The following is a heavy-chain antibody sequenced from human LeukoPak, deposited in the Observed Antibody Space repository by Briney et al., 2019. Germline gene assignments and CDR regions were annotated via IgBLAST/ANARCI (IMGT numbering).Heavy chain of an antibody. V-gene: IGHV3-30*04. D-gene: IGHD6-13*01. Sequence: TGGSLRLSCAASGFTFSSYAMHWVRQAPGKGLEWVAVISYDGSNKYYADSVKGRFTISRDNSKSTLYLQMNSLRAEDTAVYYCARTGYSSSWYLGYYFGYWGQGTLVTVSS. CDR3: ARTGYSSSWYLGYYFGY. CDR2: ISYDGSNK. J-gene: IGHJ4*02. CDR1: GFTFSSYA.